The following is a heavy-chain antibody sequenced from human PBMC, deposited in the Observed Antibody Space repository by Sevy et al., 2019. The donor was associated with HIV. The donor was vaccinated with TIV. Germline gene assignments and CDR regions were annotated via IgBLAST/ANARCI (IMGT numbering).Heavy chain of an antibody. D-gene: IGHD2-8*01. CDR3: VLMYAKPNYYYYGMDV. V-gene: IGHV3-30*03. CDR2: ISYDGSNK. J-gene: IGHJ6*02. Sequence: GGSLRLSCAASGLTFSSYGMHWVRQAPGKGLEWVALISYDGSNKYYADSVKGRFTISRDNSKNTLYLQMNSLRAEDTAVYYCVLMYAKPNYYYYGMDVWGQGTTVTVSS. CDR1: GLTFSSYG.